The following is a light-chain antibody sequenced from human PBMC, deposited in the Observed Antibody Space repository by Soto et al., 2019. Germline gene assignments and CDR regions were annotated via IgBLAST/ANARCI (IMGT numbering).Light chain of an antibody. V-gene: IGLV2-14*01. J-gene: IGLJ2*01. CDR1: SSDVGGYNY. CDR2: DVS. Sequence: QAASVSGSPGQSITISCTGTSSDVGGYNYVSWYQQHPGKAPKLMIYDVSNRPSGVSNRFSGSKSGNTASLTISGLQAEDEADYYCSSYTSSHVVFGGGTKVTVL. CDR3: SSYTSSHVV.